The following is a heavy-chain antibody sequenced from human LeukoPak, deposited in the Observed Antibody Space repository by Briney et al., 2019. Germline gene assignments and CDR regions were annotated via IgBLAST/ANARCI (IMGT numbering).Heavy chain of an antibody. CDR3: ARGYEESHFDY. V-gene: IGHV3-30*02. CDR1: GFTFSSYG. D-gene: IGHD2-2*01. J-gene: IGHJ4*02. CDR2: IRYDGSNQ. Sequence: PGGSLRLSCAASGFTFSSYGMHLVRQTPGKGLEWVSFIRYDGSNQYYADSVKGRFTISRDNSKNTLYLQMNSLKPEDTAVYFCARGYEESHFDYWGQGTLVTVSS.